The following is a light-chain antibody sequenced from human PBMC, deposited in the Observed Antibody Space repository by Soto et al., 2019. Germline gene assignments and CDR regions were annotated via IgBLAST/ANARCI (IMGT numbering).Light chain of an antibody. V-gene: IGKV3D-11*02. CDR3: QLTDSWRRS. CDR2: DAS. J-gene: IGKJ2*01. Sequence: EIVLTQYPATLSVSPGEIATLSCWASKSVSIYLAWYQQKPGQAPRLLIYDASNRASGIPARFSGSGAQTAFTLTINSVEPDDYAVYYCQLTDSWRRSFGQGTKLEI. CDR1: KSVSIY.